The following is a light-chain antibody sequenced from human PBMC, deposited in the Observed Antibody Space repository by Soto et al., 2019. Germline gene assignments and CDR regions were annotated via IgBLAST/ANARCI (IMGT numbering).Light chain of an antibody. CDR3: QQYNNWLPLT. V-gene: IGKV3-15*01. J-gene: IGKJ4*01. CDR2: GAS. Sequence: EIVMTQSPATLSVSPGERATLSCRASQSVSSNLAWYQQKPGQAPRLLIYGASTRATGIPARFSGSGSGTELTLTIISLQSEDFAVYYCQQYNNWLPLTFGGGTKVEIK. CDR1: QSVSSN.